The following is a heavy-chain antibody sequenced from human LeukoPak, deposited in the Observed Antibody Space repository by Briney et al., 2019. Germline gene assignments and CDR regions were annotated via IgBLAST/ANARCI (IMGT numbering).Heavy chain of an antibody. CDR1: GFTFISSV. J-gene: IGHJ3*02. CDR2: IDQDGGEK. D-gene: IGHD2-21*01. Sequence: PGGSLRLSCAASGFTFISSVIHWVRQAPGKGLEWVDHIDQDGGEKHYVDSVKGPFTISGDNAKDSWYLQMNSLRAEDTAVYYCAKPWGSGGAAFDIWGQGTMVTVSS. CDR3: AKPWGSGGAAFDI. V-gene: IGHV3-7*02.